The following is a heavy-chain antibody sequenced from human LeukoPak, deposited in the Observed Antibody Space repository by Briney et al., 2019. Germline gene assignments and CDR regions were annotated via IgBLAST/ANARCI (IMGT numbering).Heavy chain of an antibody. J-gene: IGHJ4*02. Sequence: SQTLSLTCTVSGASFNSDDQYWNWIRQSPGKGLEWIGSIHPSGMLYNNPSLESRVTMSRDTSKNQFSLKLSSVTAADTAVYYCARFPGGDYFDYWGQGTLVTVSS. V-gene: IGHV4-30-4*08. D-gene: IGHD1-14*01. CDR3: ARFPGGDYFDY. CDR1: GASFNSDDQY. CDR2: IHPSGML.